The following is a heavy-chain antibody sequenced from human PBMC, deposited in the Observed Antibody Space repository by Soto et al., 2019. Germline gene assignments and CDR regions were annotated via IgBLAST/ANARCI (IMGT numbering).Heavy chain of an antibody. CDR3: ARYYRGSGRYFFDY. J-gene: IGHJ4*02. D-gene: IGHD6-19*01. CDR1: GFTFISSF. Sequence: GGSLRLSCVASGFTFISSFMGWIRQAPGKGLEWVANINQDGGVTYYVDSVEGRFTISRDNTKDSLYLQMNSLRGEDTAIYYCARYYRGSGRYFFDYWGQGTQVTVS. V-gene: IGHV3-7*03. CDR2: INQDGGVT.